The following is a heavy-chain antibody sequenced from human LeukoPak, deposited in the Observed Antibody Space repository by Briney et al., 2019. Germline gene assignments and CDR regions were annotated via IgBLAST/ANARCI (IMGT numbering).Heavy chain of an antibody. J-gene: IGHJ4*02. CDR2: INPNSGGT. V-gene: IGHV1-2*02. CDR1: GYTFTGYY. D-gene: IGHD3-10*01. CDR3: ARAGGKNQAGRFDY. Sequence: ASVKVSCKASGYTFTGYYMHWVRQAPGQALEWMGWINPNSGGTNYAQKFQGRVTMTRDTSISTAYMELSRLRSDDTAVYYCARAGGKNQAGRFDYWGQGTLVTVSS.